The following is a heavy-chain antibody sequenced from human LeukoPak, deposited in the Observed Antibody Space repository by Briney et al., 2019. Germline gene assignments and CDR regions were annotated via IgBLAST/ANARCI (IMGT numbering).Heavy chain of an antibody. Sequence: ASVKVSCKASGYTFTGYYMHWVRQATGQGLEWMGWMNPNSGNTGYAQKFQGRVTITRNTSISTAYMELSSLRSEDTAVYYCARGVVRGGWYHLFDYWGQGTLVTVSS. CDR2: MNPNSGNT. D-gene: IGHD6-19*01. V-gene: IGHV1-8*03. CDR3: ARGVVRGGWYHLFDY. CDR1: GYTFTGYY. J-gene: IGHJ4*02.